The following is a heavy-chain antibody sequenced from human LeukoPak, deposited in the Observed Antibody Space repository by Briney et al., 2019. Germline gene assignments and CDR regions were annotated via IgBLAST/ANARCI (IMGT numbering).Heavy chain of an antibody. D-gene: IGHD3-3*01. CDR2: IYYSGST. J-gene: IGHJ4*02. CDR1: GGSISSSSYY. V-gene: IGHV4-39*01. CDR3: ATHVAPLDFWSGYPLYYFDY. Sequence: SETLSLTCTVCGGSISSSSYYWGWIRQPPGKGLESIGSIYYSGSTYYNPCLKSRVTISVDTSKNQFSLKLSSVTAADTAVYYCATHVAPLDFWSGYPLYYFDYWGQGTLVTVSS.